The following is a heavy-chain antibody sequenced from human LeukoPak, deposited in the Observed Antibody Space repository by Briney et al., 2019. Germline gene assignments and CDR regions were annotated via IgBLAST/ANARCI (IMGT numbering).Heavy chain of an antibody. J-gene: IGHJ4*02. D-gene: IGHD1-14*01. Sequence: PSETLSLTCTVSGGSISSLYWSWIRQPAGQGLEWIGRIYTSGSTNYNPSLKSRVTMSVDTSKNQSSLKLSSVTAADTAVYYCARYFSTTWAAFDYWGEGTLVTVSS. V-gene: IGHV4-4*07. CDR1: GGSISSLY. CDR2: IYTSGST. CDR3: ARYFSTTWAAFDY.